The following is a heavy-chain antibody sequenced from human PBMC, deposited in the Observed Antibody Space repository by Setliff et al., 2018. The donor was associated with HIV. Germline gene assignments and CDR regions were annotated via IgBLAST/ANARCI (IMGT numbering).Heavy chain of an antibody. V-gene: IGHV3-48*01. Sequence: PGGSLRLSCAASGVTFSSYSMNWVRQAPGKGLEWVSYISEYYGDSVKGRFTISRDNSKKTLYLQMNSLRAEDTAVYYCARDPGGDTSGYLIYYYDYWGQGTLVTVSS. CDR2: ISE. D-gene: IGHD3-22*01. J-gene: IGHJ4*02. CDR3: ARDPGGDTSGYLIYYYDY. CDR1: GVTFSSYS.